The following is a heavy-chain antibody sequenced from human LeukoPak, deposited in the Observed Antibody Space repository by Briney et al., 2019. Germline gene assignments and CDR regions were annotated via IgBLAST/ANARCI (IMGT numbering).Heavy chain of an antibody. CDR1: GFTVSSKY. J-gene: IGHJ6*02. Sequence: GGSLRLSCAASGFTVSSKYMSWVRQAPGKGLEWVSSISSSAAYIAYADSVKGRFTISRDNAKDSLYLQMNNLRAEDTAVYYCAREGKDLRLGYYNSAVDVWGQGTTVSVSS. CDR3: AREGKDLRLGYYNSAVDV. CDR2: ISSSAAYI. D-gene: IGHD2-15*01. V-gene: IGHV3-21*01.